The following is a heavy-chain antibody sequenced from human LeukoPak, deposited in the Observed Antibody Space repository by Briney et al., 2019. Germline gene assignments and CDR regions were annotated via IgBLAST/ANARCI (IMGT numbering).Heavy chain of an antibody. CDR2: IYPGDSDT. CDR1: GYSFTSYW. CDR3: ARRLGLSGSYSWFDP. Sequence: GESLKISCKGSGYSFTSYWIGWVRQMPGKDLEWMGIIYPGDSDTRYSPSFQGQVTISADKSISTAYLQWSSLKASDTAMYYCARRLGLSGSYSWFDPWGQGTLVTVSS. D-gene: IGHD1-26*01. V-gene: IGHV5-51*01. J-gene: IGHJ5*02.